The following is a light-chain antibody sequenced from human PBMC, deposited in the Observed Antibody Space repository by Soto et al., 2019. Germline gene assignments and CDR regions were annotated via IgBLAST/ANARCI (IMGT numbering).Light chain of an antibody. V-gene: IGLV2-18*02. Sequence: QSALTQPPSACGSLGQSVTISCTGTSSDIGTYDYVSWYQQHPGRAPKLIIFEVSKRPLGVPDRFSGSKSGNTASLTISGLPAEDEADYYCNSFTSSSTFVFGTGTKVTVL. CDR1: SSDIGTYDY. CDR2: EVS. J-gene: IGLJ1*01. CDR3: NSFTSSSTFV.